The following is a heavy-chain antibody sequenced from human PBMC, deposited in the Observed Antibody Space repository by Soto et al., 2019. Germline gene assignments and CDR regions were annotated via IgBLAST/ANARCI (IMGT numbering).Heavy chain of an antibody. Sequence: EVQLVESGGALVKPGESLRLSCAASGFTFSNAWMSWVRQAPGKGLEWVGRIKSKTEGGTTDHAAPVKGRFNVSRDDSKNTLYLHMTSLKTEDTAVYYCATSTYSYTCFRYWGQGTLVTVSS. CDR2: IKSKTEGGTT. D-gene: IGHD5-18*01. CDR3: ATSTYSYTCFRY. V-gene: IGHV3-15*02. J-gene: IGHJ4*02. CDR1: GFTFSNAW.